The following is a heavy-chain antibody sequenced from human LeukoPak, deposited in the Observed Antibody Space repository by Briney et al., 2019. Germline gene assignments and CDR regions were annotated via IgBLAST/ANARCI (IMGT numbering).Heavy chain of an antibody. J-gene: IGHJ5*01. CDR3: ARDAIVGATRGSWFDS. V-gene: IGHV3-69-1*01. CDR1: GFSVSDHY. D-gene: IGHD1-26*01. Sequence: GGSLRLSCAASGFSVSDHYIDWVRQAPGKGLEWVSSITSSAFIYYADSVKGRFTISRDNAKNSLYLQMNSLRAEDTAVYYCARDAIVGATRGSWFDSWGQGTLVTVSS. CDR2: ITSSAFI.